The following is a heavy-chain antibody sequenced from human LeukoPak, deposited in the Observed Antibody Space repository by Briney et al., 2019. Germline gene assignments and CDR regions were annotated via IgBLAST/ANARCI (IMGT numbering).Heavy chain of an antibody. CDR2: IYYSGST. D-gene: IGHD3-10*01. Sequence: SETLSLTCTVSGGSISSYYWSWIRQPPGKGLEWIGYIYYSGSTNYNPSLKSRVTISVDTPKNQFSLKLSSVTAADTAVYYCARGSVLLSMDVWGKGTTVTISS. CDR1: GGSISSYY. J-gene: IGHJ6*03. CDR3: ARGSVLLSMDV. V-gene: IGHV4-59*01.